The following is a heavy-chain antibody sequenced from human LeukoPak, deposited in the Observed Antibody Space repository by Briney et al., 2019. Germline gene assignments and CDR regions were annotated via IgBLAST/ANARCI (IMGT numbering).Heavy chain of an antibody. D-gene: IGHD6-13*01. V-gene: IGHV3-30*18. J-gene: IGHJ2*01. Sequence: PGRSLRLSCAASGSTFRSVDMHWVRQAPGKGLQWVAVISYDGSNKYHTDSVKGRFTISRDNSKNTLYLQMNSLRAEDTAVYYCAKDSEIAAAGSYWYFDRWGRGTLVTVSS. CDR2: ISYDGSNK. CDR1: GSTFRSVD. CDR3: AKDSEIAAAGSYWYFDR.